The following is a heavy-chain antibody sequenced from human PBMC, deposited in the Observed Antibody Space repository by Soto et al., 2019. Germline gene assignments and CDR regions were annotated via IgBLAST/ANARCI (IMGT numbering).Heavy chain of an antibody. CDR2: INPSARSA. Sequence: VKVSCKASGYTFTNYYLHWVRQAPGQGLEWVGMINPSARSASYAQKLRGRLTMDRDTSTTTVYMELSRLTSEDTAVYYCARDNSAANGVLDHWGLGTLVTVSS. CDR3: ARDNSAANGVLDH. CDR1: GYTFTNYY. D-gene: IGHD1-1*01. V-gene: IGHV1-46*04. J-gene: IGHJ4*02.